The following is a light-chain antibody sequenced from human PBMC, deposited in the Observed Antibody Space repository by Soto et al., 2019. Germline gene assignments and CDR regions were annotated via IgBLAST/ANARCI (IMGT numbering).Light chain of an antibody. CDR3: QQYGSSLIT. Sequence: EIALRQSPGTLSLSPGERDTLSCRASQSVSSSYLAWYQQKPGQAPRLLIYGASSRATGIPDRFSGSGSGTDFTLTISRLETEDFAVYYCQQYGSSLITFGQGTQLDIK. V-gene: IGKV3-20*01. J-gene: IGKJ5*01. CDR1: QSVSSSY. CDR2: GAS.